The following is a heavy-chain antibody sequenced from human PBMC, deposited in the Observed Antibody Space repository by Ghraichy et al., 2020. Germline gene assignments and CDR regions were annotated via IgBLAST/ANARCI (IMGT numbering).Heavy chain of an antibody. CDR3: ARFRAAAGNYFFDY. J-gene: IGHJ4*02. Sequence: GESLNISCGGSGFTFSDYEVNWVRQAPGKGLECISYISNTGHTMSYADSVKGRFTISRDNAKNSVYLQMKSLRAEDTAVYYCARFRAAAGNYFFDYWGQGTLVTVSS. CDR1: GFTFSDYE. V-gene: IGHV3-48*03. D-gene: IGHD6-13*01. CDR2: ISNTGHTM.